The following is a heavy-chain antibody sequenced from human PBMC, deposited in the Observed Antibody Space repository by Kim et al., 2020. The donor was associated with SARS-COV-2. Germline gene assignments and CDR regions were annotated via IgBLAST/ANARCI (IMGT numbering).Heavy chain of an antibody. CDR3: ARESGIVGATSYYFDY. CDR1: GYTFISYY. CDR2: INPSGGST. D-gene: IGHD1-26*01. Sequence: ASVKVSCKASGYTFISYYMHWVRQAPGQGLEWMGIINPSGGSTSYAQKFQGRVTMTRDTSTSTVYMELSSLRSEDTAVYYCARESGIVGATSYYFDYWGQGTLVTVSS. V-gene: IGHV1-46*01. J-gene: IGHJ4*02.